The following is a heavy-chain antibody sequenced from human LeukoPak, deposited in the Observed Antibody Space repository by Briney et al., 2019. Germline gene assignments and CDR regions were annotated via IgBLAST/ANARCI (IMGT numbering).Heavy chain of an antibody. Sequence: SETLSLTCTVSGGSISSYYWSWIRQPAGKGLEWIGRIYISGSTNYNSSLQSRVTMSVDTSKNQFSLKLSSVTAADTAVYYCARALNPLPGTYHFDYWGQGTLVTVSS. V-gene: IGHV4-4*07. J-gene: IGHJ4*02. CDR2: IYISGST. CDR1: GGSISSYY. D-gene: IGHD2-15*01. CDR3: ARALNPLPGTYHFDY.